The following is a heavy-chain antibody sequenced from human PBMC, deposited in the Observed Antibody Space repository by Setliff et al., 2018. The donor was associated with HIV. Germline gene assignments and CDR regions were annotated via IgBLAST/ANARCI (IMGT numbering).Heavy chain of an antibody. D-gene: IGHD3-10*01. CDR2: IDHSGNI. J-gene: IGHJ4*02. CDR3: ARGLNYYGSGSYLPLGY. CDR1: GGSFNDYY. Sequence: SETLSLTCAVYGGSFNDYYWTWICQPPGKGLEWIGEIDHSGNIKYHASLKSRVTISKDTSKNQISLKLRSVTAADTAVYYCARGLNYYGSGSYLPLGYWGQGTLVTVSS. V-gene: IGHV4-34*01.